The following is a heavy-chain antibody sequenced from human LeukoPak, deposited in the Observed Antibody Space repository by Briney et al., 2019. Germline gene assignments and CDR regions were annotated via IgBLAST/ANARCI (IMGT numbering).Heavy chain of an antibody. V-gene: IGHV3-53*04. CDR3: ARALVYCSGGSCYDY. D-gene: IGHD2-15*01. CDR1: GFTVSSNY. J-gene: IGHJ4*02. Sequence: PGGSLRLSCAASGFTVSSNYMSWVRQAPGKGLEWVSVIYSGGSTYYADSVKGRFSISRHNSKNTLYLQMNSLRAEDTAVYYCARALVYCSGGSCYDYWGQGTLVTVSS. CDR2: IYSGGST.